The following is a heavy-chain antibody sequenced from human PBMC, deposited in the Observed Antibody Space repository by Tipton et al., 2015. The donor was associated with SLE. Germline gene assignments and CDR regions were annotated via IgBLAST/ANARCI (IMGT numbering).Heavy chain of an antibody. V-gene: IGHV4-34*01. Sequence: LRLSCAVYGGSFSDYYWSWIRQPPGKGLEWIGEINHSGSTKYKPSLKSRVTISVDTSKKQFPLKLSFVTAAGTAVYYCARLDDSSGFDYWGQGTLITFSS. J-gene: IGHJ4*02. D-gene: IGHD3-22*01. CDR2: INHSGST. CDR1: GGSFSDYY. CDR3: ARLDDSSGFDY.